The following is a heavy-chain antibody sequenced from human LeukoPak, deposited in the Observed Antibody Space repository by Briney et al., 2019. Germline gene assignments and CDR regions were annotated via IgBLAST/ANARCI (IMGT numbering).Heavy chain of an antibody. CDR2: IHSSGST. J-gene: IGHJ4*02. D-gene: IGHD1-26*01. CDR1: GGSISSYF. CDR3: ARSSGSFTSFDY. Sequence: PSETLSLTCTVSGGSISSYFWSWIRQPAGKGLEWIGRIHSSGSTNYQSSLKSRVTMSVDTSKNQFSLKLNSVTAADTAVYYCARSSGSFTSFDYWGQGTLVTVSS. V-gene: IGHV4-4*07.